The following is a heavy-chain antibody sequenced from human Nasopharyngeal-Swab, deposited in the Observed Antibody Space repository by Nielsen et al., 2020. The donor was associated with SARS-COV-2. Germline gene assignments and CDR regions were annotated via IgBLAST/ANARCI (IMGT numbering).Heavy chain of an antibody. Sequence: GESLKISCAASGFTFSTYAMHWVRQAPGKGLEWVTLISNAGSNKYYGDSVKGRFTISRDNSRNTLFLQMNSLRPEDTAVYYCAKAQGIRYGLDVWGHGTTVTVSS. J-gene: IGHJ6*02. CDR2: ISNAGSNK. CDR3: AKAQGIRYGLDV. V-gene: IGHV3-30*18. CDR1: GFTFSTYA.